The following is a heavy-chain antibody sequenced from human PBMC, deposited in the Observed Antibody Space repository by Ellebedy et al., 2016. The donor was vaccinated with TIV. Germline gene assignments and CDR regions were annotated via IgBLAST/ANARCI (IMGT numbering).Heavy chain of an antibody. Sequence: SETLSLXXTVSGGSVSSASYYWSWIRQPPGKGLEWIGHIYYSGSTNYNPSLKSRVAISVDTSRNQFSLNLNSVIAADTAVYYCARAGITLVRGLTPYFDSWGQGTLVAVSS. CDR3: ARAGITLVRGLTPYFDS. V-gene: IGHV4-61*01. D-gene: IGHD3-10*01. CDR2: IYYSGST. CDR1: GGSVSSASYY. J-gene: IGHJ4*02.